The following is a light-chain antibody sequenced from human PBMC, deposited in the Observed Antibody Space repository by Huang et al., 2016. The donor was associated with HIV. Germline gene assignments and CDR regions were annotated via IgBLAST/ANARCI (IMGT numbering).Light chain of an antibody. CDR3: QQANTSLVA. CDR2: GGS. J-gene: IGKJ3*01. Sequence: DFQMTQSPSSVSAFVGDRVTITCRARQGISSWLGWYQQRPGTVPKVLIYGGSTLQSGVPSRFSGSGSGTEFTLTISSLQTEDSGTYYCQQANTSLVAYGPGTKVEIK. CDR1: QGISSW. V-gene: IGKV1D-12*01.